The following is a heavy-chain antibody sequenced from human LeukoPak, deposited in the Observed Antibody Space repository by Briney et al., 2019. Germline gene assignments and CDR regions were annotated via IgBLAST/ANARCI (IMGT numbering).Heavy chain of an antibody. CDR2: ISSSSSYI. CDR1: GFTFSSYS. CDR3: AREGLGPWGSGLYDAFDI. D-gene: IGHD3-16*01. Sequence: GGSLRLSCAASGFTFSSYSMNWVRQAPGKGLEWVSSISSSSSYIYYADSVKGRFTISRDNAKNSLYLQMNSLRAEDTAVYYCAREGLGPWGSGLYDAFDIWGQGTMGTVSS. V-gene: IGHV3-21*01. J-gene: IGHJ3*02.